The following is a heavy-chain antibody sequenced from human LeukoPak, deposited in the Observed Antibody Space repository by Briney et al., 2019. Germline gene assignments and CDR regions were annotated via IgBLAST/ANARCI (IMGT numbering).Heavy chain of an antibody. D-gene: IGHD3-3*01. CDR2: IYYSGSS. CDR3: ARHNGSQSNYDFWSGYYPPYYGMDV. J-gene: IGHJ6*02. V-gene: IGHV4-59*08. CDR1: GGPISSYY. Sequence: PSETLSLTCTVSGGPISSYYWRWIRQPPGKGLGWIGYIYYSGSSNYNPSLKSRVTISVDTSKNQFSLKLSSVTAADTAVYYCARHNGSQSNYDFWSGYYPPYYGMDVWGQGTTVTVSS.